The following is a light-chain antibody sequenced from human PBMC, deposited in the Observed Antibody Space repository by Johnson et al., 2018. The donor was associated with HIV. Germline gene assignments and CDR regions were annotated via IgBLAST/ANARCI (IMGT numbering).Light chain of an antibody. CDR3: GTWDSSRTPGGV. CDR2: ENN. CDR1: SSNIGNNY. Sequence: QSVLTQPPSVSAAPGQKVTISCSGSSSNIGNNYVSWYQQLPGTAPKLLIYENNKRPSGIPDRFSGSKSGTSATLGITDLQSGDEADYYCGTWDSSRTPGGVFGTGTKVTVL. V-gene: IGLV1-51*02. J-gene: IGLJ1*01.